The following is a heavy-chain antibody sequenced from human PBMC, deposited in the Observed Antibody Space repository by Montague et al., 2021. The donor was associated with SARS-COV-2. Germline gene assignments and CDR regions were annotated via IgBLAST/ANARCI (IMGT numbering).Heavy chain of an antibody. Sequence: SETLSLTCTVSGGSTRSSSYYWSWIRQPPGKGLEWIGYIYYSGSTNYNPSLKSRVTISVDTSKNQFSLKLSAVTAADTAVYYCASLNVPCGFWSGLQYYLDVWGQGTLVTVSS. CDR1: GGSTRSSSYY. CDR3: ASLNVPCGFWSGLQYYLDV. V-gene: IGHV4-61*01. J-gene: IGHJ4*02. D-gene: IGHD3-3*01. CDR2: IYYSGST.